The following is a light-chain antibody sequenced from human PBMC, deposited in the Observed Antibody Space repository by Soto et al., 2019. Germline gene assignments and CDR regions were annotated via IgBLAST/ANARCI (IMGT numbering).Light chain of an antibody. CDR1: SSDVGNYNR. Sequence: QSALTQPPSMSGSPGQSVTISCTGTSSDVGNYNRVSWYQQAPGTAPKLIIYEVSHRPSGVSPRFSGSKSGNTASLTISGLQTEDEAVYYCSSYTMRPTPGVFGGGTQLTVL. J-gene: IGLJ3*02. CDR2: EVS. V-gene: IGLV2-18*02. CDR3: SSYTMRPTPGV.